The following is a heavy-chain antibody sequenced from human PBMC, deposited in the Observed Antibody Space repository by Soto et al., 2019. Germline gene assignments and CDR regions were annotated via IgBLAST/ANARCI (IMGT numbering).Heavy chain of an antibody. J-gene: IGHJ5*02. CDR2: ISPGSRYP. CDR3: VRGGGGGRFDP. CDR1: GFTFSDYY. D-gene: IGHD2-15*01. Sequence: QVQLVESGGGVVTPGGSLRLSCASSGFTFSDYYMSWIRQAPGKGLEWLSYISPGSRYPAYADSVKGRFTISRDNDRSSLSLQMTGLTVDDTAIYYCVRGGGGGRFDPWGQGSMVTVSS. V-gene: IGHV3-11*06.